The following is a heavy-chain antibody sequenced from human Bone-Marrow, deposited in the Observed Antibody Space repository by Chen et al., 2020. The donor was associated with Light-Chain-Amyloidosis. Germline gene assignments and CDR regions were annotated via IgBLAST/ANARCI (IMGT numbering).Heavy chain of an antibody. V-gene: IGHV4-38-2*02. Sequence: QVQLQESGPGLVKPSETLSLTCTVSGDSSSHNYYWGWIRPPPGKGLEWVATIFHDGTTHYNPSLKTRVAVSMNTSKNQLSLKLSSVTVADTAVYYCARDNYEISHFYYWGQGALVTVSS. D-gene: IGHD3-3*01. J-gene: IGHJ4*02. CDR1: GDSSSHNYY. CDR3: ARDNYEISHFYY. CDR2: IFHDGTT.